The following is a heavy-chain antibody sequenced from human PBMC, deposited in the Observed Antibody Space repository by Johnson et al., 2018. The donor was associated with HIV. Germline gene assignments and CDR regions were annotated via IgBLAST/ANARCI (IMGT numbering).Heavy chain of an antibody. Sequence: QVQLVESGGGLVQPGGSLRLSCAASGFTVSSHYMSWVRQSPGKGLEWVAVISYDGSNKYYADSVKGRFTISRDNSKNTLYLQMNSLRAEDTAVYYCATDIAVGGAFDIWGQGTMVTVSS. CDR2: ISYDGSNK. J-gene: IGHJ3*02. V-gene: IGHV3-30-3*01. CDR1: GFTVSSHY. CDR3: ATDIAVGGAFDI. D-gene: IGHD6-19*01.